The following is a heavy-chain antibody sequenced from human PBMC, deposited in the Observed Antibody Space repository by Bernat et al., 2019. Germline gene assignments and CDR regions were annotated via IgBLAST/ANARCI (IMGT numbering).Heavy chain of an antibody. J-gene: IGHJ6*03. V-gene: IGHV3-11*05. Sequence: QVQLVESGGGLVKPGGSLRLSCAASGFTFSDYYMSWIRQAPGKGLDWVSYISSSSSYTNYADSVKSRFTISRENAKNSLYLQMNSLRDEDTAMYYCARGTSTSAPYMDVWGKGTTVTVSS. CDR2: ISSSSSYT. CDR3: ARGTSTSAPYMDV. CDR1: GFTFSDYY.